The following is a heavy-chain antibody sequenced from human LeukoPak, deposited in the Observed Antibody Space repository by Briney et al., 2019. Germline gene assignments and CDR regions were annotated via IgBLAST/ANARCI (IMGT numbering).Heavy chain of an antibody. V-gene: IGHV3-23*01. D-gene: IGHD4-17*01. CDR2: ISGSGGST. CDR3: AKAGPLLNDYGDYGEYFDY. CDR1: GFTFSSYA. J-gene: IGHJ4*02. Sequence: GGSLRLSCAASGFTFSSYAMSWVRQAPGKGLEWVSAISGSGGSTYYADSVKGRFTISRDNSKNTLYLQMNSLRAEDTAVYYCAKAGPLLNDYGDYGEYFDYWGQGTLVTVSS.